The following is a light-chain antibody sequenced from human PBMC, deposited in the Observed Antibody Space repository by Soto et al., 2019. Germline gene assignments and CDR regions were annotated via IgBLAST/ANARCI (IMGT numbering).Light chain of an antibody. J-gene: IGLJ1*01. Sequence: QSVLIQPASVSGSPGQSITISSTGTSGDIGGGYNYVSWYQQHPGKAPKVMIYDVSIRPSGVSNRFSGSKSDNTASLTISGLQTEDEADYYCTSYTTSSTYVFGTGTKLTVL. V-gene: IGLV2-14*01. CDR3: TSYTTSSTYV. CDR2: DVS. CDR1: SGDIGGGYNY.